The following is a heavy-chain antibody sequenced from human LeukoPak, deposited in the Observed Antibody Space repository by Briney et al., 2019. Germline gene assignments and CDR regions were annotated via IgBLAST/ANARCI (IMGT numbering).Heavy chain of an antibody. J-gene: IGHJ6*02. D-gene: IGHD3-10*01. CDR2: INPNSGGT. CDR3: NYGSRQTNYYYGMDV. Sequence: ASVKVSCKASGYTFTGYYMHWVRQAPGQGLEWMGWINPNSGGTNYAQKFQRRVTMTRDTSISTAYMELSRLRSDDTAVYYCNYGSRQTNYYYGMDVWGQGTTVTVSS. CDR1: GYTFTGYY. V-gene: IGHV1-2*02.